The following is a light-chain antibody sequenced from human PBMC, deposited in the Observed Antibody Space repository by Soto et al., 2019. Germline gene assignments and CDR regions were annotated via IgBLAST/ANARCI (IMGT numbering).Light chain of an antibody. CDR3: CSYTSSTNYV. J-gene: IGLJ1*01. CDR1: SSDVSIYNY. CDR2: EVS. Sequence: QSVLTQPASVSGCPGQSITISCTGTSSDVSIYNYVSWYQQHPGKAPKLMISEVSNRPSGVSNRFSGAKSGNTASLTISGLQVEDEADYYCCSYTSSTNYVFGAGTKVTVL. V-gene: IGLV2-14*01.